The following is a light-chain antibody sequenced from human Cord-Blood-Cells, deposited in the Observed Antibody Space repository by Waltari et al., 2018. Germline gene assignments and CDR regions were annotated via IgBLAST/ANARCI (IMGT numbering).Light chain of an antibody. V-gene: IGLV2-23*01. CDR2: EGS. J-gene: IGLJ1*01. CDR3: CSYAGSSTFHYV. CDR1: SSDVGSYNL. Sequence: QSALTQPASVSGSPGQSITISCTGTSSDVGSYNLVPWYQQHPGKAPKLMIYEGSKRPSGVSNRFSGSKSGNTASLTISGLQAEDEADYYCCSYAGSSTFHYVFGTGTKVTVL.